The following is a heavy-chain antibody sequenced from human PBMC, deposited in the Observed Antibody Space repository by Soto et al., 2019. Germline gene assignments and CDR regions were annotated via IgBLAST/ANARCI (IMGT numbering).Heavy chain of an antibody. Sequence: QVQLQQWGAGLLKPSETLSLTCAVYGGSFSGYYWSWIRQPPGKGLEWIGEINHSGSTNYNPSLKRRVTISVDTSKNQFSLKLSSVTAADTAVYYCARALGAYIGRIAAAPPPWFDPWGQGTLVTVSS. V-gene: IGHV4-34*01. CDR2: INHSGST. CDR3: ARALGAYIGRIAAAPPPWFDP. J-gene: IGHJ5*02. CDR1: GGSFSGYY. D-gene: IGHD6-13*01.